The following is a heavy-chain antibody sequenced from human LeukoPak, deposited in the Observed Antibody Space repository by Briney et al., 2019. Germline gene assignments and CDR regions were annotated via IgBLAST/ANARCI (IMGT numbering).Heavy chain of an antibody. CDR3: ARLDMIRGRDAFDL. Sequence: PSETLSLTCSVSGDSIDASYWSWIRQPPGKGLEWIGYMYYRGITNYNPSLKSRVTISIDTSKNDFSLSLSSVTAADTAVYYCARLDMIRGRDAFDLWGQGTLVTVS. CDR1: GDSIDASY. V-gene: IGHV4-59*08. CDR2: MYYRGIT. J-gene: IGHJ3*01. D-gene: IGHD3-22*01.